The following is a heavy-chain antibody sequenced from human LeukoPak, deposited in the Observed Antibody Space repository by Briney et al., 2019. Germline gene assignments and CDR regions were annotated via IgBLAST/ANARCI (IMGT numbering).Heavy chain of an antibody. CDR3: ASEYSSSSYYYGMDV. CDR2: VKQDGSEK. V-gene: IGHV3-7*01. D-gene: IGHD6-6*01. CDR1: GFTFSSYW. J-gene: IGHJ6*02. Sequence: GGSLRLSCAASGFTFSSYWMSWVRQAPGKGLEWVANVKQDGSEKYHVDSVKGRFTISRDNAKNSLYLQMNSLRAEDTAVYYCASEYSSSSYYYGMDVWGQGTTVTVSS.